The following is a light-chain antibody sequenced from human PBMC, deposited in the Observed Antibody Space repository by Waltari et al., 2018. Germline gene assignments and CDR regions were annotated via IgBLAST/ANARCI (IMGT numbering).Light chain of an antibody. V-gene: IGKV2D-29*02. CDR1: QSLLHSDGKTY. J-gene: IGKJ2*01. CDR3: MQSIQLPVT. Sequence: DIVMTQTPLSLSVTPGQPASISCKSSQSLLHSDGKTYLYWYLQKPGQSPQLLIYEVSNRFFGVPDRFSGSGSGTDFTLKISRVEADDVGVYYCMQSIQLPVTFGQGTKLEIK. CDR2: EVS.